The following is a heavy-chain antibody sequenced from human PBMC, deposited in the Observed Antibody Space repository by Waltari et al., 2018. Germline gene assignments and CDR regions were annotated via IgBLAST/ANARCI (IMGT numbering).Heavy chain of an antibody. Sequence: QLQLQESGPGLVKPSETLSLTCTVSGGSISSSSYYWGWIRQPPGKGLEWIGSSYYSGSTYDTQALKIRGTISVSTSKNQCYLKLSSVTAANTAVYYCARDFRHELDQRPFDYWGQGTLVTVSS. CDR3: ARDFRHELDQRPFDY. J-gene: IGHJ4*02. CDR2: SYYSGST. V-gene: IGHV4-39*07. CDR1: GGSISSSSYY. D-gene: IGHD1-1*01.